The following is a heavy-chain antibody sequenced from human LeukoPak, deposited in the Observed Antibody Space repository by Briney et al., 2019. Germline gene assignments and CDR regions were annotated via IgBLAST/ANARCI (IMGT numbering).Heavy chain of an antibody. V-gene: IGHV4-59*11. CDR3: ARVTRYYYGSGSYGYYFDY. J-gene: IGHJ4*02. CDR2: IYYRGST. D-gene: IGHD3-10*01. Sequence: SLCLTCTVSVGSISRHYWSWLRQPPGKGLGWIGYIYYRGSTNYNPSLKSRVTISVDTSKSQFSLKLSSVTAADTAVYYCARVTRYYYGSGSYGYYFDYWGQGTLVTVSS. CDR1: VGSISRHY.